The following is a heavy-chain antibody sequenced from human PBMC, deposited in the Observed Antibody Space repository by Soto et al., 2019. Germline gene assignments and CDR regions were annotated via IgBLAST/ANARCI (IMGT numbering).Heavy chain of an antibody. CDR1: GFTFSSYA. CDR2: ISYDGSNK. Sequence: QVQLVESGGGVVQPGRSLRLSCAASGFTFSSYAMHWVRQAPGKGLEWVAVISYDGSNKYYADSVKGRFTISRDNSKNTLYLQMNSLSAEDTAVYHCARDGEVSSGYYPYYFDYWGQGTLVTVSS. J-gene: IGHJ4*02. V-gene: IGHV3-30-3*01. D-gene: IGHD3-22*01. CDR3: ARDGEVSSGYYPYYFDY.